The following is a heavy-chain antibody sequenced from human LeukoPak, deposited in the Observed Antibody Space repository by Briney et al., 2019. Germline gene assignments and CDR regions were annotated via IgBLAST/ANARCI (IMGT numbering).Heavy chain of an antibody. J-gene: IGHJ3*02. CDR3: ARGSRVLRFLEWLLSAFDI. CDR2: MKQDGSEK. V-gene: IGHV3-7*01. CDR1: GFTFSSYA. D-gene: IGHD3-3*01. Sequence: GGSLRLSCAASGFTFSSYAMSWVRQAPGKGLEWVANMKQDGSEKYYVDSVKGRFTISRDNAKNSLYLQMNSLRAEDTAVYYCARGSRVLRFLEWLLSAFDIWGQGTMVTVSS.